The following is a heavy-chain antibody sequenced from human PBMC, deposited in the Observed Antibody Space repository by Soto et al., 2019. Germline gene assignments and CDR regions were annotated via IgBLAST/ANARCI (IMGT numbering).Heavy chain of an antibody. D-gene: IGHD1-26*01. CDR3: ARGTVGATSSGKDQFDF. CDR2: IKQDGSEK. J-gene: IGHJ4*02. V-gene: IGHV3-7*01. Sequence: EVQLVESGGGLVLPGESLRLSCAGSGFIFSNYWLTWVRRAPGKGLEWVANIKQDGSEKYYVDSVRGRFTISRDNAKNSLYLQMNSLRAEDTAVYYCARGTVGATSSGKDQFDFWGQGTLVTVSS. CDR1: GFIFSNYW.